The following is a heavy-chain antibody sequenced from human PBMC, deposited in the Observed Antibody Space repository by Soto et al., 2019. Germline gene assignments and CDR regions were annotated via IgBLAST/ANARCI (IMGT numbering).Heavy chain of an antibody. J-gene: IGHJ5*02. D-gene: IGHD1-26*01. CDR2: IYYSVGT. CDR3: AVHPRWERLYQPDA. V-gene: IGHV4-39*01. Sequence: QLQLKESVPGLVKPSETLSLTCTVSGGSISSSSYYWGWIRQPPGKGLEWIGSIYYSVGTYYNPSLKIRLTISVHTSKNQFSLKLSSVTAADTAVYYWAVHPRWERLYQPDAWGQGPLVTVSS. CDR1: GGSISSSSYY.